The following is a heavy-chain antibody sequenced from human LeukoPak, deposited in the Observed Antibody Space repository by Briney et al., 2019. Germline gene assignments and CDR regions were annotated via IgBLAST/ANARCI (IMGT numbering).Heavy chain of an antibody. CDR2: IRSKANSYAT. CDR3: TSTPTGYSSS. Sequence: GGSLRLSCAASGFTFSGSAMHWVRQASGKGLEWVGRIRSKANSYATAYAASVKGRFTISRDDSKNTAYLQMNSLKTEDTAVYYCTSTPTGYSSSWGQGTLVTVSS. D-gene: IGHD6-13*01. J-gene: IGHJ4*02. V-gene: IGHV3-73*01. CDR1: GFTFSGSA.